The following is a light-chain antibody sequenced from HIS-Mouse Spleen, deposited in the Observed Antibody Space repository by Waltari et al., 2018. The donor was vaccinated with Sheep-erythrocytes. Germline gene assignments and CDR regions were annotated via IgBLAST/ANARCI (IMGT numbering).Light chain of an antibody. CDR3: QAWDSSTAV. Sequence: SYELTQPPSVSVSPGQTASITCSGDQLGDKYACWYQQKPGQSPGLVINQDSKRPSGSPERFSGSNSGNTATLTISGTQAMDEADYYCQAWDSSTAVFGGGTKLTVL. CDR1: QLGDKY. CDR2: QDS. J-gene: IGLJ2*01. V-gene: IGLV3-1*01.